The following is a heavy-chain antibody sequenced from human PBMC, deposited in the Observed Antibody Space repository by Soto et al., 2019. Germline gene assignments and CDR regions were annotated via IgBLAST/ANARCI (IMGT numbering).Heavy chain of an antibody. CDR1: GYTFTTYD. CDR3: SSETTAYSHPFDP. J-gene: IGHJ5*02. Sequence: ASVKVSCRASGYTFTTYDLSWVRQAPGQGLEWMGWISPYSGNTKCAQKLQGGVTVITDTSTNAGYEEVRSLRSVDTAVYYCSSETTAYSHPFDP. CDR2: ISPYSGNT. V-gene: IGHV1-18*01. D-gene: IGHD4-4*01.